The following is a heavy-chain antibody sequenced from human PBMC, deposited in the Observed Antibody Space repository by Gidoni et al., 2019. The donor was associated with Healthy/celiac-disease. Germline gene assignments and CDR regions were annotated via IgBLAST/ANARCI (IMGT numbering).Heavy chain of an antibody. CDR1: GFTFSSYG. CDR2: ISYDGSNK. V-gene: IGHV3-30*18. Sequence: QVQLVESGGGVVQPGRSLRLSCAASGFTFSSYGMHWVRQAPGKGLEWVAVISYDGSNKYYADSVKGRFTISRDNSKNTLYLQMNSLRAEDTAVYYCAKDSETYYYGSGTHPDYWGQGTLVTVSS. CDR3: AKDSETYYYGSGTHPDY. D-gene: IGHD3-10*01. J-gene: IGHJ4*02.